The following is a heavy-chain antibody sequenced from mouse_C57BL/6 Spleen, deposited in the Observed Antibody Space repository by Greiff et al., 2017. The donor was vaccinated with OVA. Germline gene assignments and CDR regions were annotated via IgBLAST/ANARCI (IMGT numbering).Heavy chain of an antibody. Sequence: EVQLVESGEGLVKPGGSLKLSCAASGFTFSSYAMSWVRQTPEKRLEWVAYISSGGDYIYYADTVKGRFTISRDNDRNTLYLQMSSLKSEDTAMNYCTRSELTPGFADWGQGTLVTVSA. V-gene: IGHV5-9-1*02. CDR2: ISSGGDYI. CDR1: GFTFSSYA. D-gene: IGHD2-13*01. J-gene: IGHJ3*01. CDR3: TRSELTPGFAD.